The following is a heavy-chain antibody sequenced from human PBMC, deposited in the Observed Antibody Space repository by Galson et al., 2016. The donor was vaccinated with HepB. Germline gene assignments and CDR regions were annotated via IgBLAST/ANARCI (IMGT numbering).Heavy chain of an antibody. CDR2: ISHTSHHL. V-gene: IGHV3-21*06. Sequence: SLRLSCAASGFTPNAFAMIWVRQAPGKGLQSVSSISHTSHHLKSADSVKGRFTTARDPGRNSLFLQMDSLRPEDTALYYCAIARSTATSENDAFDVWGQGTMVIVSS. D-gene: IGHD2-21*02. CDR1: GFTPNAFA. CDR3: AIARSTATSENDAFDV. J-gene: IGHJ3*01.